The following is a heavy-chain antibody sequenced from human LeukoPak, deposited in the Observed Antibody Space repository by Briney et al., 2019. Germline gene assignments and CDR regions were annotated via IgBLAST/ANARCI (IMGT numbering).Heavy chain of an antibody. CDR2: IYYSGGT. CDR3: ARAKEWDNWNLGYYFDY. V-gene: IGHV4-59*01. Sequence: SETLSLTCTVSGGSISSYYWSWIRQPPGKGLEWIGYIYYSGGTNYNPSLKSRVTISVDTSKNQFSLKLSSVTAADTAVYYCARAKEWDNWNLGYYFDYWGQGTLVTVSS. J-gene: IGHJ4*02. D-gene: IGHD1-7*01. CDR1: GGSISSYY.